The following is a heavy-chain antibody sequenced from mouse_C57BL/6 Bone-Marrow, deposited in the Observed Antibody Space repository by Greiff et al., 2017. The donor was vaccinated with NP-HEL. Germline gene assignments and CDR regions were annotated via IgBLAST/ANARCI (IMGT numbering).Heavy chain of an antibody. CDR2: FHPYNDDT. CDR1: GYTFTTYP. CDR3: ATIYYDYDGRRFFDY. V-gene: IGHV1-47*01. J-gene: IGHJ2*01. Sequence: QVQLQQSGAELVKPGASVKMSCKASGYTFTTYPIEWMKQNHGKSLEWIGNFHPYNDDTKYNEKFKGKATLTVEKSSSTVYLELSRLTSDDSAVYYGATIYYDYDGRRFFDYWGQGTTLTVSS. D-gene: IGHD2-4*01.